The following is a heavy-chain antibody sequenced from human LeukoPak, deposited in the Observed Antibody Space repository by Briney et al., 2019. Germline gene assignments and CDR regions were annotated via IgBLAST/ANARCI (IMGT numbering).Heavy chain of an antibody. Sequence: GGSLRLSCAASGFTFRNYVIHWLRQAPGKGLEWVAVTSSDLNVKLYADSVKGRFTISRDNSRSTLYLQMNSLRPEDTAIYYCARESDRNFDYWGQGTLVTVSS. V-gene: IGHV3-30-3*01. CDR2: TSSDLNVK. CDR1: GFTFRNYV. J-gene: IGHJ4*02. CDR3: ARESDRNFDY.